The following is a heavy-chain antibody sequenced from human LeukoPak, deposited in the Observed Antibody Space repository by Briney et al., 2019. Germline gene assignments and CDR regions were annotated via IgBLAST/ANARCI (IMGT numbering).Heavy chain of an antibody. J-gene: IGHJ4*02. CDR3: ARVPLELPLVGASWSPDY. Sequence: PGGSLRLSCAASGFTFSSYWMHWVRQAPGKGLVWVSRINSDGSSTSYADSVKGRFTISRDNAKNTLYLQMNSLRAEDTAVYYCARVPLELPLVGASWSPDYWGQGTLVTVPS. D-gene: IGHD1-26*01. CDR1: GFTFSSYW. V-gene: IGHV3-74*01. CDR2: INSDGSST.